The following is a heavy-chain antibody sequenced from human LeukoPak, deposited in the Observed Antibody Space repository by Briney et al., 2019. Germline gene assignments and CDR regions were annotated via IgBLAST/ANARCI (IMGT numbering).Heavy chain of an antibody. J-gene: IGHJ4*02. D-gene: IGHD2-2*01. CDR2: ISGSGGST. Sequence: GGSLRLSCAASGFTFSSYAMSWVRKAPGKGLEWVSAISGSGGSTYYADSVKGRFTISRDNSKNMLFLQMNSLRAEDTAEYYCARRGYCTTTTCPVAQDWGQGTLVTVSS. CDR3: ARRGYCTTTTCPVAQD. CDR1: GFTFSSYA. V-gene: IGHV3-23*01.